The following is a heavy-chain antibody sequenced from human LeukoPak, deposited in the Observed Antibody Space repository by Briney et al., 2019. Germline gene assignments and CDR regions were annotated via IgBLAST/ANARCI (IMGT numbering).Heavy chain of an antibody. CDR3: ASNSMVRGKGTDY. D-gene: IGHD3-10*01. CDR2: ISSSSSTI. CDR1: GFTVSSNY. V-gene: IGHV3-48*04. Sequence: PGGSLRLSCAASGFTVSSNYMSWVRQAPGKGLEWVSYISSSSSTIYYADSVKGRFTISRDNAKNSLYLQMNSLRAEDTAVYYCASNSMVRGKGTDYWGQGTLVTVSS. J-gene: IGHJ4*02.